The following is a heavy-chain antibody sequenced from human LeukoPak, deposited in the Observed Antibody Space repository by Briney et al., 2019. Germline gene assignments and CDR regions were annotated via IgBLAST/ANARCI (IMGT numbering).Heavy chain of an antibody. CDR3: ARGDYSSHTL. CDR1: GFTFSSYW. Sequence: PGGSLRLSCAASGFTFSSYWMHWVRQSPGKGLVWVSRIKTDGSDTYYADSVRGRFTISRDNAKNTLYLQMDSLRAEDTAVYFCARGDYSSHTLWGQGTLVTVSS. J-gene: IGHJ4*02. CDR2: IKTDGSDT. D-gene: IGHD4-11*01. V-gene: IGHV3-74*01.